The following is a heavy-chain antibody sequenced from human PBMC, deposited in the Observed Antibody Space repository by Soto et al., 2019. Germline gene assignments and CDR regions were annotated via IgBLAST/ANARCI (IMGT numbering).Heavy chain of an antibody. J-gene: IGHJ6*02. CDR1: GYSFTSYW. CDR2: IDPSDSYT. V-gene: IGHV5-10-1*01. Sequence: PXEFLNICCTGSGYSFTSYWISWVRQMPGKGLEWMGRIDPSDSYTNYSPSFQGHVTISADKSISTAYLQWSSLKASDTAMYYCATHHSKGGGMDVWGQGTTVTVSS. D-gene: IGHD4-4*01. CDR3: ATHHSKGGGMDV.